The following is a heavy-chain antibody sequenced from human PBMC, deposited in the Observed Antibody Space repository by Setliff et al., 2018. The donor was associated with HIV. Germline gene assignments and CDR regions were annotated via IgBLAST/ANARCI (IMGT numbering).Heavy chain of an antibody. CDR3: ARGRLRTVTSLIKKSASYTWLDP. CDR1: GGSFSGDY. CDR2: ISQTRST. J-gene: IGHJ5*02. D-gene: IGHD3-16*01. V-gene: IGHV4-34*01. Sequence: PSETLSLTCAVYGGSFSGDYWVWIRQSPGKGLEWIGDISQTRSTNYDPSLKSRVTISLDTSKNQLSLKLTSVSAADTAVYYCARGRLRTVTSLIKKSASYTWLDPWGQGTLVTVSS.